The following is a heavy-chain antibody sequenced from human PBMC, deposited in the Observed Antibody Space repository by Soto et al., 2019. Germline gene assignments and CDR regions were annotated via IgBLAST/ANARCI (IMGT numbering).Heavy chain of an antibody. V-gene: IGHV3-9*01. D-gene: IGHD6-6*01. Sequence: DVQLVESGGGLVQPGGSLRLSCAASGFTFDDYAMQWVRQAPWKGLVWVSGISWNSGSMVYADFVKGRFTISRDNAKNSLYLQMNSLRAEDTALYYCAKGQLSIEARPGEKLFDYWGQGTLVTVSS. CDR1: GFTFDDYA. CDR2: ISWNSGSM. CDR3: AKGQLSIEARPGEKLFDY. J-gene: IGHJ4*02.